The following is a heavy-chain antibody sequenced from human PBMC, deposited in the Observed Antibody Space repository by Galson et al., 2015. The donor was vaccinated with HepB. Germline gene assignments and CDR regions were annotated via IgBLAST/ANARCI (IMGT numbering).Heavy chain of an antibody. CDR2: IILGVIPVAGTP. V-gene: IGHV1-69*13. D-gene: IGHD4-11*01. CDR1: GGISNRYP. J-gene: IGHJ6*03. CDR3: ARGNDYTNYGQFSYYSYYMDV. Sequence: SVKVSCKASGGISNRYPINWVRQAPGQGLEWMGGIILGVIPVAGTPSYAQRFQDRVIISADESTSTAYMELSSLRSEDSAVYYCARGNDYTNYGQFSYYSYYMDVWGKGTTVTVAS.